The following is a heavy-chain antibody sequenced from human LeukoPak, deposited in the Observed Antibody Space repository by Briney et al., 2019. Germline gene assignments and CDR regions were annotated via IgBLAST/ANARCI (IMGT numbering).Heavy chain of an antibody. Sequence: GGSLRLSCSASGFTFSSYAMHWVRQAPGKGLEYVSAISSNGGSTYYADSVKGRFTISRDNSKNTLYLQMSSLRAEDTAVYYCARDREYYDFWSGYYIRGSLDYWGQGTLVTVSS. J-gene: IGHJ4*02. CDR3: ARDREYYDFWSGYYIRGSLDY. D-gene: IGHD3-3*01. CDR1: GFTFSSYA. V-gene: IGHV3-64D*06. CDR2: ISSNGGST.